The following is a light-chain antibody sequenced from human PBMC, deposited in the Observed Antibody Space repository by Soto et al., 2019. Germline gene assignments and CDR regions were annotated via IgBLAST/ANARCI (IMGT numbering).Light chain of an antibody. CDR1: QSISSY. V-gene: IGKV1-39*01. CDR2: AAS. J-gene: IGKJ5*01. Sequence: DIQMTQSPSSLSASVGDRVTITCLASQSISSYLNWYQQKPGKAPKLLIFAASSLQSGVPSRFSGSGSGTDFTLTVSSLQPEDFATYYCQQSYTSRITFGLGTRLEIK. CDR3: QQSYTSRIT.